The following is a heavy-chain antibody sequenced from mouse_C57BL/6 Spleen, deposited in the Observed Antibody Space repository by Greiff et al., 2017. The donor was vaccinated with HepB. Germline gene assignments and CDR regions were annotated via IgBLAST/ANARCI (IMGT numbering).Heavy chain of an antibody. CDR1: GFSFNTYA. J-gene: IGHJ2*01. CDR3: VRHYDGYFDY. Sequence: EVKVVESGGGLVQPKGSLKLSCAASGFSFNTYAMNWVRQAPGKGLEWVARIRSKSNNYATYYADSVKDRFTISRDDSESMLYLQMNNLKTEDTAMYYCVRHYDGYFDYWGQGTTLTVSS. D-gene: IGHD2-3*01. V-gene: IGHV10-1*01. CDR2: IRSKSNNYAT.